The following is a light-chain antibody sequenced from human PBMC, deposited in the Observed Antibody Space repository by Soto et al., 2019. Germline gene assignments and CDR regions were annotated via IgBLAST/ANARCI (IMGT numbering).Light chain of an antibody. J-gene: IGKJ4*01. V-gene: IGKV1-39*01. CDR2: AAS. CDR3: QQTYNTPLT. Sequence: DIQMTQSPSSLSASVGDRFTVTCRASQSISSYLNWYQQKPGKAPKFLIYAASSLQSWVPSRFSGSRSGTDFTLTISSLQPEDFATYFCQQTYNTPLTFGGGTKVDIK. CDR1: QSISSY.